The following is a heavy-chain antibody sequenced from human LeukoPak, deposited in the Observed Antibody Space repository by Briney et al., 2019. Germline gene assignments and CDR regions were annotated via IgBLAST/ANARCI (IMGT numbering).Heavy chain of an antibody. V-gene: IGHV4-61*01. CDR2: IYYSGST. D-gene: IGHD6-19*01. Sequence: SETLSLTCTVSGGSVSSGSYYWGWIRQPPGKGLEWIGYIYYSGSTNYNPSLKSRVTISVDTSKNQFSLKLSSVTAADTAVYYCAGARSSGWYGGDLSFDYWGQGTLVTVSS. CDR1: GGSVSSGSYY. J-gene: IGHJ4*02. CDR3: AGARSSGWYGGDLSFDY.